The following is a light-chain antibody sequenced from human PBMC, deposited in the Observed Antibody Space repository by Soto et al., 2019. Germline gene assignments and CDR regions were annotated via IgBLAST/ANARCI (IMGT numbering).Light chain of an antibody. Sequence: DIQMTQSPSSLSASVADRVTITCRASQSIRRSLNWYQQKPGKAPKLLIYAASSLQSGVPSRFSGSGYGTDFTLTITSLQSEDFALYYCQQYNDWPLTFGQGTKVDIK. CDR2: AAS. CDR3: QQYNDWPLT. J-gene: IGKJ1*01. CDR1: QSIRRS. V-gene: IGKV1-39*01.